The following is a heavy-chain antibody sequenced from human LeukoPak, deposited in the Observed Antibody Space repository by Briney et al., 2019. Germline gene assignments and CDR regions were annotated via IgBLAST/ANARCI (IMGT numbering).Heavy chain of an antibody. D-gene: IGHD6-19*01. J-gene: IGHJ4*02. Sequence: ASVKVSCKASGYTFTSYYMHWVRQAPGQGLEWMGWINPNSGGTNYAQKFQGRVTMTRDTSINTAYMELSRLRSDDTAVYYCARDSSGWYFRYWGQGTLVTVSS. CDR2: INPNSGGT. CDR1: GYTFTSYY. CDR3: ARDSSGWYFRY. V-gene: IGHV1-2*02.